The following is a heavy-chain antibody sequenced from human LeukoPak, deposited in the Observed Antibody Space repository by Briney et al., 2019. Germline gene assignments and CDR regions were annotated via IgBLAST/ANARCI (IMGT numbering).Heavy chain of an antibody. CDR2: IYYSGST. D-gene: IGHD3-22*01. V-gene: IGHV4-39*07. CDR1: GGSISSSSYY. J-gene: IGHJ4*02. Sequence: SETLSLTCTVSGGSISSSSYYWGWIRQPPGKGLEWIGSIYYSGSTYYNPSLKSRVTISVDTSKNQFSLKLSSVTAADTAVYYCAGRDSSGYYYYFDYWGQGTLVTVSS. CDR3: AGRDSSGYYYYFDY.